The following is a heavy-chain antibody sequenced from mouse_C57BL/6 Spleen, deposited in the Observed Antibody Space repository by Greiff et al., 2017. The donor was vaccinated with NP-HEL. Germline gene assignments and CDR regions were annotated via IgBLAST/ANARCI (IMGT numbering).Heavy chain of an antibody. CDR3: AREMGSKGYFDV. V-gene: IGHV5-17*01. CDR1: GFTFSDYG. D-gene: IGHD1-1*01. Sequence: EVKLMESGGGLVKPGGSLKLSCAASGFTFSDYGMHWVRQAPEKGLEWVAYISSGSSTIYYADTVKGRFTISRDNAKNTLFLQMTSLRSEDTAMYYCAREMGSKGYFDVWGTGTTVTVSS. CDR2: ISSGSSTI. J-gene: IGHJ1*03.